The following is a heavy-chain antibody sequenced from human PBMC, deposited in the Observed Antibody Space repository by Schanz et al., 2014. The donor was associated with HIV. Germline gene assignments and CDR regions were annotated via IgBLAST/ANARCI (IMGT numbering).Heavy chain of an antibody. CDR2: IKEDGSEK. D-gene: IGHD3-22*01. J-gene: IGHJ6*02. CDR1: GFTFSRYW. V-gene: IGHV3-7*01. Sequence: VQLVESGGGLVQPGGSLRLSCAASGFTFSRYWMTWVRQAPGKGLEWVANIKEDGSEKYHADSVKGRFTISRDNSKNTVYLQMKSLRAEDTAVYYCAKDRNYYDNRYLGKGNYYYYYGMDVWGQGTTVTVSS. CDR3: AKDRNYYDNRYLGKGNYYYYYGMDV.